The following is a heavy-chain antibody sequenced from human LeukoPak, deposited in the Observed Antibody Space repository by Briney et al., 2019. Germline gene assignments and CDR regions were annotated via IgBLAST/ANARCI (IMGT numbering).Heavy chain of an antibody. D-gene: IGHD6-19*01. CDR2: INHSGST. CDR1: GGSFSGYY. CDR3: ARGYGQWLP. Sequence: PSETLSLTCAVYGGSFSGYYWSWIRQPPGRGLEWIGEINHSGSTNYNPSLKSRVTISVDTPKNQFSLKLSSVTAADTAVYYCARGYGQWLPWGQGTLVTVSS. V-gene: IGHV4-34*01. J-gene: IGHJ5*02.